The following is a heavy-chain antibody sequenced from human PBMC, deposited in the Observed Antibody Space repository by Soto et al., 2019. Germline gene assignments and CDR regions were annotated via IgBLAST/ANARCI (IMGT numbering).Heavy chain of an antibody. CDR1: GGTFSSYA. CDR3: ARVGYGGTYAFDY. J-gene: IGHJ4*02. CDR2: IIPIFGTA. Sequence: ASVKVSCKASGGTFSSYAISWVRQAPGQGLEWMGGIIPIFGTANYAQKFQGRVTITADESTSTAYMELSSLRSEDTAVYYCARVGYGGTYAFDYWGQGTLVTVS. V-gene: IGHV1-69*13. D-gene: IGHD2-15*01.